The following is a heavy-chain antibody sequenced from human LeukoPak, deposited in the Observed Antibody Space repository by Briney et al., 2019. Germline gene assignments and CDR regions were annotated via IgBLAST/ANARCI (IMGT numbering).Heavy chain of an antibody. D-gene: IGHD5-18*01. J-gene: IGHJ4*02. CDR3: AKATSGYSHGYVSPFDF. V-gene: IGHV3-21*01. CDR1: GFTFSTYS. Sequence: GGSLRLSCAASGFTFSTYSMNWVRQAPGKGLEWVSSISSSCTYIYYADSVQGRFTISRDNAKNSLYLQMNSLRAEDTAVYYCAKATSGYSHGYVSPFDFWGQGILVTASS. CDR2: ISSSCTYI.